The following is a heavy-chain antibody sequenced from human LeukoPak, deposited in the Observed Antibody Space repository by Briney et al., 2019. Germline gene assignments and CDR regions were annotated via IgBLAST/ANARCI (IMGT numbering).Heavy chain of an antibody. CDR3: ARDPTVTTRYFDY. D-gene: IGHD4-17*01. CDR1: GGSISSSSYY. V-gene: IGHV4-39*07. J-gene: IGHJ4*02. Sequence: SETLSLTCTVSGGSISSSSYYWGWIRQPPGKGLEWIGSIYYSGSTYYNPSLKSRVTISLDTSKNQFSLKLSSVTAADTAVYYCARDPTVTTRYFDYWGQGTLVTVSS. CDR2: IYYSGST.